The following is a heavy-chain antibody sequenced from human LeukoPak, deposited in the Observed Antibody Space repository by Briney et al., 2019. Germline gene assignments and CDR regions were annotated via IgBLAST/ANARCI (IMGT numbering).Heavy chain of an antibody. D-gene: IGHD2-21*02. CDR1: GFTFSSYS. CDR2: ISSSSSTI. J-gene: IGHJ3*02. CDR3: ARIYCGGDCLDAAPLSDAFDI. V-gene: IGHV3-48*01. Sequence: PGGSLRLSCAASGFTFSSYSMNWVRQAPGKGLEGVSYISSSSSTIYYADSVKGRFTISRDNAKNTLYLQVNSLRAEDTAVYYCARIYCGGDCLDAAPLSDAFDIWGQGTMVTVSS.